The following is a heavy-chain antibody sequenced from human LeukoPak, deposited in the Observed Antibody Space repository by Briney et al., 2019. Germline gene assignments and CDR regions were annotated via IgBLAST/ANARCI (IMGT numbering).Heavy chain of an antibody. CDR1: GGSISSYY. V-gene: IGHV4-59*01. Sequence: SETLSLTCTVSGGSISSYYWSWIRQPPGKGLEWIGYIYYSGSTNYNPSLKSRVTISVDTSKNQFSLKLSSVTAADTAVHYCAREGIAVAEGFDPWGQGTLVTVSS. D-gene: IGHD6-19*01. J-gene: IGHJ5*02. CDR2: IYYSGST. CDR3: AREGIAVAEGFDP.